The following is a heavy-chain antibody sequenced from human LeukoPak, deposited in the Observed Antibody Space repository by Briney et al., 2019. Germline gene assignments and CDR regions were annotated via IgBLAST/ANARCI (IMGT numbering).Heavy chain of an antibody. CDR3: ARAQSSSWYYFDY. V-gene: IGHV1-2*02. CDR1: GYTFTGYY. J-gene: IGHJ4*02. CDR2: NNPNSGGT. Sequence: ASVKVSCKASGYTFTGYYMHWVRQAPGQGLEWMGWNNPNSGGTNYAQKFQGRVTMTRDTSISTAYMELSRLRSDDTAVYYCARAQSSSWYYFDYWGQGTLVTVSS. D-gene: IGHD6-13*01.